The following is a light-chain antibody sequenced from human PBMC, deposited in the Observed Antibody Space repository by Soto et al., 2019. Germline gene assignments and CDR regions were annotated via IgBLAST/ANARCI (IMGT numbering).Light chain of an antibody. Sequence: AIQMTQSPSSLSASVGDRVTITCRASQDIRSYLGWYQQEPGKAPKLLIYAASSLQSGDPSRFSGSGSGTDFTLTINSLQPEDFATYYCLQDYNYPLTLGGGTKVEIK. J-gene: IGKJ4*01. V-gene: IGKV1-6*01. CDR1: QDIRSY. CDR3: LQDYNYPLT. CDR2: AAS.